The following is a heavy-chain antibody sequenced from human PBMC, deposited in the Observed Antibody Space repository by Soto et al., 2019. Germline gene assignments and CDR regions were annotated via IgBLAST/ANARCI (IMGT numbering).Heavy chain of an antibody. CDR1: GYTFTSYA. CDR2: INAGNGNT. J-gene: IGHJ4*02. V-gene: IGHV1-3*01. CDR3: ARVVFSTDREFFDY. D-gene: IGHD3-9*01. Sequence: ASVKVSCKASGYTFTSYAMHWVRQAPGQRLEWMGWINAGNGNTKYSQKFQGRVTITRDTSASTAYMELSSLRSEDTAVYYCARVVFSTDREFFDYWGQGTLVTVSS.